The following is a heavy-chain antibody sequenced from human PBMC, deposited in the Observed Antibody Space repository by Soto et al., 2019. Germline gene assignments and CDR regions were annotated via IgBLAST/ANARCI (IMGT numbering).Heavy chain of an antibody. CDR2: ISAHNGDT. D-gene: IGHD2-2*02. CDR1: GYTFPTYG. J-gene: IGHJ6*02. CDR3: ARDRGIHCSSAACYTRGMDV. V-gene: IGHV1-18*04. Sequence: QVQLVQSGAEVKKPGASVKVSCKASGYTFPTYGINWVRQAPGQGLEWMGWISAHNGDTKYAQSLQGRVTMTTDTSTSTAYMELWSLRSDDTAIYYCARDRGIHCSSAACYTRGMDVWDQGTTVTVS.